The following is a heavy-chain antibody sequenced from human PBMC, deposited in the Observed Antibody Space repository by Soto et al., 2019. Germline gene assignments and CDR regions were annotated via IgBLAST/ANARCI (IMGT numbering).Heavy chain of an antibody. D-gene: IGHD2-2*01. CDR2: IYPADSDT. J-gene: IGHJ4*02. Sequence: GASLTISCNVSGYFFPSNCIGWGRLLHRTGLEWIVVIYPADSDTRYSPSFHGQVTISADKSVSTAYLHWSSLKASDTAMYYCARSASYCSRTSCHFNYWGQGTLVTVSS. CDR1: GYFFPSNC. CDR3: ARSASYCSRTSCHFNY. V-gene: IGHV5-51*01.